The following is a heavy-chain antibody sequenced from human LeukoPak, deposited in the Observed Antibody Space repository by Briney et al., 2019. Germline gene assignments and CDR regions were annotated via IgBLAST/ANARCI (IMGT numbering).Heavy chain of an antibody. CDR1: GGTFSSYA. Sequence: ASVKVSCKASGGTFSSYAISWVRQAPGQGLEWMGGIIPIFGTANYAQKFQGRVTITADESTSTAYMELRSLRSEDTAVYYCARRYYYDSSGYLDYWGQGTPVTVSS. V-gene: IGHV1-69*13. CDR2: IIPIFGTA. J-gene: IGHJ4*02. CDR3: ARRYYYDSSGYLDY. D-gene: IGHD3-22*01.